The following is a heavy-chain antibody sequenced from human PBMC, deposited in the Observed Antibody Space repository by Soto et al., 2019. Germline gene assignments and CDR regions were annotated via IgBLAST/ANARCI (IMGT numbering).Heavy chain of an antibody. Sequence: QVQLVQSGSEVKMPGSSVKVSCKTSGGTFSRHAINWVRQAPGQGLEWMRGIIPLFGTTNYAQKFKGRVTISADEATTTAYMELSSLTSEDAAVYYCARAAIHCGSWYFWFDPWGKGTLVTVSS. CDR1: GGTFSRHA. CDR3: ARAAIHCGSWYFWFDP. J-gene: IGHJ5*02. CDR2: IIPLFGTT. V-gene: IGHV1-69*01. D-gene: IGHD6-13*01.